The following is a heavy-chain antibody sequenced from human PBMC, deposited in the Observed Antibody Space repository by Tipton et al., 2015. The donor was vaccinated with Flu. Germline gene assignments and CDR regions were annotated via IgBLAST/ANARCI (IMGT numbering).Heavy chain of an antibody. Sequence: TLSLTCTVSGGSISGYYWNWIRQSLGKGLEWIGYIYYSGRTSYNPSLKSRVTISLDTSKNQFSLKLSSVTAADTAVYFCARRIAVAGIFDFWGQGTLVTVSS. CDR1: GGSISGYY. CDR2: IYYSGRT. D-gene: IGHD6-19*01. CDR3: ARRIAVAGIFDF. V-gene: IGHV4-59*12. J-gene: IGHJ4*02.